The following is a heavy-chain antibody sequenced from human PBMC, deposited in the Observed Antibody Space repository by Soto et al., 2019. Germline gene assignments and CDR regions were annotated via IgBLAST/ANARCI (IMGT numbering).Heavy chain of an antibody. D-gene: IGHD6-6*01. V-gene: IGHV3-7*01. Sequence: GGSLRLSCAASGFTFSSYWMSWVRQAPGKGLEWVANIKQDGSENYYEDSVKGRFTISRDNAENSLYLQMTSLRAEDTAVYYCAKRIAALSLTRNYGMDVWGQGTTVTVSS. CDR1: GFTFSSYW. J-gene: IGHJ6*02. CDR2: IKQDGSEN. CDR3: AKRIAALSLTRNYGMDV.